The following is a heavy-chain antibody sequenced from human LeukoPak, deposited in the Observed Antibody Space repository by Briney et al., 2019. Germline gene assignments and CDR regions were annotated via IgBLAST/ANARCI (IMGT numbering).Heavy chain of an antibody. Sequence: GGSLRLSCAASGFTFSSCGMHWVRQAPGKGLEWVAVISYDGSNKYYADSVKGRFTISRDNSKNTLYLQMNSLRAEDTAVYYCAKEADYDILTGPYLDYWGQGTLVTVSS. V-gene: IGHV3-30*18. D-gene: IGHD3-9*01. CDR1: GFTFSSCG. CDR3: AKEADYDILTGPYLDY. CDR2: ISYDGSNK. J-gene: IGHJ4*02.